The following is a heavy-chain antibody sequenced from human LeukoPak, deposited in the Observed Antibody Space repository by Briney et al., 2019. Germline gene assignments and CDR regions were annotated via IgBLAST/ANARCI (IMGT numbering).Heavy chain of an antibody. CDR3: ARDLHGYFDY. J-gene: IGHJ4*02. CDR1: GLIFSNSA. Sequence: PGGSLRLSCAASGLIFSNSALHWVRQAPGKGLEWVAVTSYDGSNKYYSDSVKGRFTISRDNSKNTLYLQMNSLRAEDTAVYYCARDLHGYFDYWGQGTLVTVSS. V-gene: IGHV3-30*14. CDR2: TSYDGSNK.